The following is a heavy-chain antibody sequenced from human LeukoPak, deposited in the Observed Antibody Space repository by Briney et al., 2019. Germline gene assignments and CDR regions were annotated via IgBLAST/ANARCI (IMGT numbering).Heavy chain of an antibody. CDR1: GYSISNGYY. CDR3: ARLDGAELQPHPTVTTKNWFDP. D-gene: IGHD4-17*01. J-gene: IGHJ5*02. Sequence: SETLSLTCTVSGYSISNGYYWGWIRQPPGKGLEWIGSIYHSGSTYYNPSLKSRVTISVDTSKNQFSLKLSSVTAADTAVYYCARLDGAELQPHPTVTTKNWFDPWGQGTLVTVSS. CDR2: IYHSGST. V-gene: IGHV4-38-2*02.